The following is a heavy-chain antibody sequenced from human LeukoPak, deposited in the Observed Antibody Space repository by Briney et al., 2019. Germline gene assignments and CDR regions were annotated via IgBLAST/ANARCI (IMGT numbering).Heavy chain of an antibody. CDR2: IYTSGST. CDR3: VRTYCTTTSCYRDTSDI. CDR1: GXSISSYY. Sequence: SETLSLTCTVSGXSISSYYWSWIRQSAGKGLEWIGRIYTSGSTKYSPSLKSRVTMSVDTSKNQFSLKLRSVTAADTAVYYCVRTYCTTTSCYRDTSDIWGQGTMVTVSS. J-gene: IGHJ3*02. D-gene: IGHD2-2*01. V-gene: IGHV4-4*07.